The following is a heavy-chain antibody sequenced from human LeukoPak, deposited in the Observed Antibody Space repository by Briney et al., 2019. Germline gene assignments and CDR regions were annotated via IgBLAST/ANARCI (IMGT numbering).Heavy chain of an antibody. CDR1: GFTFSSYE. Sequence: GGSVRLSCAASGFTFSSYEMSWVRQAPGKGLEWVSYITNSGETMYYADSVKGRFTISRDNAKNTLYLQMNSLRIEDTAVYYCAESPWYGYWGQGTLVTVSS. CDR2: ITNSGETM. J-gene: IGHJ5*01. V-gene: IGHV3-48*03. CDR3: AESPWYGY.